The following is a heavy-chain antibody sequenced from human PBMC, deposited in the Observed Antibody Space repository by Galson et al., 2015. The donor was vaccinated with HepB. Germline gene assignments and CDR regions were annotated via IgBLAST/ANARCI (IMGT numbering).Heavy chain of an antibody. D-gene: IGHD2-2*02. CDR2: ISSSSSTI. CDR1: GFTFSSYS. V-gene: IGHV3-48*02. CDR3: ARDRGYCSSTSCYTGSAFDY. Sequence: SLRLSCAASGFTFSSYSMNWVRQAPGKGLEWVSYISSSSSTIYYADSVKGRFTISRDNAKNSLYLQMNSLRDEDTAVYYCARDRGYCSSTSCYTGSAFDYWAREPWSPSPQ. J-gene: IGHJ4*02.